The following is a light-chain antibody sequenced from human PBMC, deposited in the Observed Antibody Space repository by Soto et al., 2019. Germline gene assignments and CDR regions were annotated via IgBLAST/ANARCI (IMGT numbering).Light chain of an antibody. CDR3: QQYNNWPYS. Sequence: EIVLTRSPATLSLSPGERATLSCRAGQGVTTNFAWYQQKSGQSPRLLIYDVSIRATGVPARFSGTGSETDFTLTISGLQSEDSAVYFCQQYNNWPYSFGQGTRLEIK. CDR1: QGVTTN. V-gene: IGKV3-15*01. CDR2: DVS. J-gene: IGKJ5*01.